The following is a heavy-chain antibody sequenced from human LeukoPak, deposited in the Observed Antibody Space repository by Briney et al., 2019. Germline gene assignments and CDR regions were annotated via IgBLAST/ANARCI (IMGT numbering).Heavy chain of an antibody. CDR1: GFTFSSYA. J-gene: IGHJ4*02. V-gene: IGHV3-23*01. Sequence: GGSLRLSCAASGFTFSSYAMSWVRQAPGKGLEWVSAISGSGGSTYYADSVKGRFTISRDNSKNTLYLQMNSLRAEGTAVYYCAKDRGLSSSSLFDYWGQGTLVTVSS. D-gene: IGHD6-6*01. CDR3: AKDRGLSSSSLFDY. CDR2: ISGSGGST.